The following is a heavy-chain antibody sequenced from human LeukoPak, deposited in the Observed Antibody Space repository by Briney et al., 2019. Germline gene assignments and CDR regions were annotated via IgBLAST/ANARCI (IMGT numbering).Heavy chain of an antibody. J-gene: IGHJ4*02. CDR1: GFTFSSYA. CDR3: AKVGVVAAADLYYFDY. V-gene: IGHV3-23*01. CDR2: ISGSGGST. Sequence: PGGSLRLSCAASGFTFSSYAMSWVRQAPGKGLEWVSAISGSGGSTYYADSVKGRFTISRDNSKNTLYLQMNSLRAEDTAVYYCAKVGVVAAADLYYFDYWGQGTLVTVSS. D-gene: IGHD6-13*01.